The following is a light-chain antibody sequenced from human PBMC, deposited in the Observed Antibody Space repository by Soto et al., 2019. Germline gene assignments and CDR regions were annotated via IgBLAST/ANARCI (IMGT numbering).Light chain of an antibody. CDR2: DVT. CDR1: SSDVGGYNY. V-gene: IGLV2-14*01. Sequence: QSVLTQPASVSGSPGQSIAISCTGTSSDVGGYNYVSWYQQHPGKAPKLIIYDVTNRPSGVSNRFSGSKSGNTASLTISGLQAEDEADYYCSSYSSISTYVFGTGTMVTV. CDR3: SSYSSISTYV. J-gene: IGLJ1*01.